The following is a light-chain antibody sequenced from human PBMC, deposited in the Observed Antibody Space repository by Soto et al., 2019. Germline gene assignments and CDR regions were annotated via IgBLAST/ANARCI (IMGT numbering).Light chain of an antibody. CDR3: SSYTNINTRACV. CDR2: ELT. J-gene: IGLJ1*01. CDR1: SGDIRSYNR. V-gene: IGLV2-14*01. Sequence: QSVLGQPASGCRSPGHSINISCSGTSGDIRSYNRVAWHQQRPGKAPNLIIYELTDRPSGVSKRFSGSKAGNTASLTISGLQAEDEAEYYCSSYTNINTRACVFGTGTNVTVL.